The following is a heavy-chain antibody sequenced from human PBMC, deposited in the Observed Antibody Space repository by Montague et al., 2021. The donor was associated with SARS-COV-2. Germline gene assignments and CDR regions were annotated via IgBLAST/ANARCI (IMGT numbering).Heavy chain of an antibody. CDR2: INSDGSST. V-gene: IGHV3-74*01. CDR3: ARSIGDFWSGYEDYYSAMGV. D-gene: IGHD3-3*01. Sequence: SLRLSCAASGFTFRSYWMHWVRQAPGKGLVWVSRINSDGSSTGYADSVKGRFTISRDSAKNTLYLQMNSLRAEDTAVYYCARSIGDFWSGYEDYYSAMGVWGQGTTVTVSS. CDR1: GFTFRSYW. J-gene: IGHJ6*02.